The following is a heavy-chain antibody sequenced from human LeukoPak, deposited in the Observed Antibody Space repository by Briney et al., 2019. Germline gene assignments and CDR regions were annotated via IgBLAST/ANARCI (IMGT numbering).Heavy chain of an antibody. D-gene: IGHD6-13*01. V-gene: IGHV3-15*01. CDR3: TTGYSSILYYFDY. CDR2: IKSKTDGGTT. Sequence: GGSLSLSCAASVFIFSNAWLSWVRPAPGRGLAGVGRIKSKTDGGTTDYAAPVKGRFTISRDNSKNTLYLQMNSLKTEDTAVYYCTTGYSSILYYFDYWGQGTLVTVSS. CDR1: VFIFSNAW. J-gene: IGHJ4*02.